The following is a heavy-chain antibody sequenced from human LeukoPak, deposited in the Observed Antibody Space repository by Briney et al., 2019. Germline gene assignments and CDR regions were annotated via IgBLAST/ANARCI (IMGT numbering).Heavy chain of an antibody. D-gene: IGHD6-6*01. V-gene: IGHV3-66*02. CDR2: IYSGGST. Sequence: GGSLRLSCAASGFTVSSNYMSWVRQAPGKGLQWVSVIYSGGSTYYADSVKGRFTISRDNSTNTLYLQMNSLRAEDTAVYYCAGESGGSSLAFHYWGQGTLVTVSS. J-gene: IGHJ4*02. CDR1: GFTVSSNY. CDR3: AGESGGSSLAFHY.